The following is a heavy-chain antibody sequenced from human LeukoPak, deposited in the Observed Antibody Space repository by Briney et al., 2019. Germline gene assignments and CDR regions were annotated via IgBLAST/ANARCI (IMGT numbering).Heavy chain of an antibody. J-gene: IGHJ4*02. V-gene: IGHV4-4*07. CDR2: FQMSGST. D-gene: IGHD6-13*01. CDR3: ARDGGYSSSWSHYFDY. CDR1: GVSISSDY. Sequence: PSETLSLTCTVFGVSISSDYWSWIRQPAGKGLEWIGRFQMSGSTNYDPSLKSRVTMSVETSKNQFSLKLSSVTAADTADYYCARDGGYSSSWSHYFDYWGQGTLVTVSS.